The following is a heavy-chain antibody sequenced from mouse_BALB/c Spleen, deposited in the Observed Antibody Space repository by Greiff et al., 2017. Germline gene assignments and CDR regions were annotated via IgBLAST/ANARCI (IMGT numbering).Heavy chain of an antibody. J-gene: IGHJ3*01. CDR3: ARSGRYDGSRFAY. CDR1: GYTFSSYW. V-gene: IGHV1-9*01. D-gene: IGHD2-14*01. Sequence: QVQLQQSGAELMKPGASVKISCKATGYTFSSYWIEWVKQRPGHGLEWIGEILPGSGSTNYNEKFKGKATFTADTSSNTAYMQLSSLTSEDSAVYYCARSGRYDGSRFAYWGQGTLVTVSA. CDR2: ILPGSGST.